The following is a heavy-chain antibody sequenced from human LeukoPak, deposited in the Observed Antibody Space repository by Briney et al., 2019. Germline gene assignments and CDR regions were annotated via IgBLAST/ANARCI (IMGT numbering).Heavy chain of an antibody. CDR3: ARSSSVLWWYLDY. CDR2: ISSSSSYM. Sequence: GGSLRLSCAASGFTFSSYEMNWVRQAPGKGLEWVSSISSSSSYMYYADSVKGRFTISRDNAKNSLYLQMNSLRAEDTAVYYCARSSSVLWWYLDYWGQGTLVTVSS. J-gene: IGHJ4*02. D-gene: IGHD2-21*01. V-gene: IGHV3-21*01. CDR1: GFTFSSYE.